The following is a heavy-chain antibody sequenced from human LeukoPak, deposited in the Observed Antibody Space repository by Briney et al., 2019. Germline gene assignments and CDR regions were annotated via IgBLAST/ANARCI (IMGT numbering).Heavy chain of an antibody. CDR1: GGSFSGYY. V-gene: IGHV4-34*01. CDR3: ARDLNDGDYVGYVHYYMDV. Sequence: SETLSLTCAVYGGSFSGYYWSWIRQPPGKGLEWIGEINHSGSTNYNPSLKSRVTISVDTSKNQFSLKLSSVTAADTAVYYCARDLNDGDYVGYVHYYMDVWGKGTTVTVSS. J-gene: IGHJ6*03. D-gene: IGHD4-17*01. CDR2: INHSGST.